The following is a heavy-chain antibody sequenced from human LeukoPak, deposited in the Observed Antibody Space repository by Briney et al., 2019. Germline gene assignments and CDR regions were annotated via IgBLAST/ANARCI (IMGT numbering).Heavy chain of an antibody. CDR2: IYYSGST. Sequence: LRLSCAASGFTFSDYYMSWIRQHPGKGLEWIGYIYYSGSTYYNPSLKSRVTISVDTSKNQFSLKLSSVTAADTAVYYCARDTGVDILTGDDYYYYGMDVWGQGTTVTVSS. V-gene: IGHV4-31*02. D-gene: IGHD3-9*01. CDR3: ARDTGVDILTGDDYYYYGMDV. CDR1: GFTFSDYY. J-gene: IGHJ6*02.